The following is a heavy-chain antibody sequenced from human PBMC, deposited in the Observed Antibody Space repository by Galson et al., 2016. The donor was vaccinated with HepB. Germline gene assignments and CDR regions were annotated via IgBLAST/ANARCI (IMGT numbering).Heavy chain of an antibody. CDR2: IWYDGSNK. Sequence: SLRLSCAASGFTFGRHGMHWVRQAPGKGPEWVAVIWYDGSNKYYADSVKGRFTISRDNSENTVYLQMNSLRADDTAVYYCARDRGVYVYYSYGMDVWGQGTTVAGSS. V-gene: IGHV3-33*01. CDR3: ARDRGVYVYYSYGMDV. J-gene: IGHJ6*02. CDR1: GFTFGRHG. D-gene: IGHD2-8*01.